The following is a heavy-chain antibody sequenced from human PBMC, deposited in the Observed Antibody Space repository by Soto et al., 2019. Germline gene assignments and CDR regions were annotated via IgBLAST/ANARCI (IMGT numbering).Heavy chain of an antibody. CDR2: ISYDGSNK. CDR1: GFTFSSYG. Sequence: GGSLRLSCAASGFTFSSYGMHWVRQAPGKGLEWVAVISYDGSNKYYADSVKGRFTISRDNSKNTLYLQMNSLRAEDTAVYYCAKSLIRFVTGLDYWGQGTLVTVSS. CDR3: AKSLIRFVTGLDY. J-gene: IGHJ4*02. V-gene: IGHV3-30*18. D-gene: IGHD2-21*01.